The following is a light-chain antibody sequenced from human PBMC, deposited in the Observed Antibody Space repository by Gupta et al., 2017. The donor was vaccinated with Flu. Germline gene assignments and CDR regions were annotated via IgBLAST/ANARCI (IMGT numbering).Light chain of an antibody. CDR3: SSYTTSSTVI. J-gene: IGLJ2*01. CDR2: EVS. V-gene: IGLV2-18*02. CDR1: SSDVGSYNR. Sequence: SSDVGSYNRVSWYQQPPGTAPKLMIYEVSNRPSGVPDRFSGSKSGNTASLTISGLQAEDEADYYCSSYTTSSTVIFGGGTKVTVL.